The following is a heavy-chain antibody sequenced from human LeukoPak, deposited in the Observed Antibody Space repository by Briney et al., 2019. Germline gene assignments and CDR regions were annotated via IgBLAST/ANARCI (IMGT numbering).Heavy chain of an antibody. CDR1: GGTFSSYA. Sequence: ASVKVSCKASGGTFSSYAINWVRQAPGQGLEWMGRIIPILGIANYAQKFQGRVTITADKSTSTAYMELSSLRSEDTAVYYCAREDGGKGSSSVWGQGTTVTVSS. J-gene: IGHJ6*02. CDR2: IIPILGIA. V-gene: IGHV1-69*04. D-gene: IGHD4-23*01. CDR3: AREDGGKGSSSV.